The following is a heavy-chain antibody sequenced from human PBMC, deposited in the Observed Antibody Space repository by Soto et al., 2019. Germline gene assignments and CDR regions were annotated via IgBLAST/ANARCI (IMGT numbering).Heavy chain of an antibody. CDR1: GYTFTDYD. D-gene: IGHD2-15*01. Sequence: QEQLVQSGAEVKKPGASVKVSCKTSGYTFTDYDINWVRQATGQGLEWIGWMNPNSGETGYAQKFQGRVTMTRSASLSPAYLELSSLRSKDTAVYYCARVAVAARPRWYNWFDPWGQGTLVTVSS. J-gene: IGHJ5*02. CDR3: ARVAVAARPRWYNWFDP. CDR2: MNPNSGET. V-gene: IGHV1-8*01.